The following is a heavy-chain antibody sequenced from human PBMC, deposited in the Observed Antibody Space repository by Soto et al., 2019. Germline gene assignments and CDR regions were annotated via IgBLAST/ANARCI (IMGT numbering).Heavy chain of an antibody. J-gene: IGHJ6*02. V-gene: IGHV4-59*01. Sequence: QVQLQESGPGLVKPSETLSLTCTVSGGSISSYYWSWIRQPPGKGLEWIGYIYYSGSTNYNTCLKSRVTRSVDTSKNQFSLKLSAVTAADTAVYYCARCRKGALWYQLPGYYYYGMDVWGQGTTVTVSS. CDR3: ARCRKGALWYQLPGYYYYGMDV. D-gene: IGHD2-2*01. CDR1: GGSISSYY. CDR2: IYYSGST.